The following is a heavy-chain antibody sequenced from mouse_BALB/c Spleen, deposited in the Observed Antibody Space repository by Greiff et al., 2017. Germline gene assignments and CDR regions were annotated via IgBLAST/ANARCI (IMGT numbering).Heavy chain of an antibody. J-gene: IGHJ1*01. CDR1: GYTFTSYW. CDR2: INPSTGYT. CDR3: ARVGNSYWYFDV. V-gene: IGHV1-7*01. Sequence: QVQLKESGAELAKPGASVKMSCKASGYTFTSYWMHWVKQRPGQGLEWIGYINPSTGYTEYNQKFKDKATLTADKSSSTAYMQLSSLTSEDSAVYYCARVGNSYWYFDVWGAGTTVTVSS. D-gene: IGHD2-1*01.